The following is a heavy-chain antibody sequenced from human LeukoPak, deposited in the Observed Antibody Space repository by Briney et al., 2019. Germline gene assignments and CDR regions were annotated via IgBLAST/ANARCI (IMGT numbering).Heavy chain of an antibody. CDR2: IYSGGST. D-gene: IGHD1-1*01. J-gene: IGHJ6*03. Sequence: GESLRLSCAASEFSLCSNYMTWLRQAPGKGLEWVSLIYSGGSTYYADSVKGRFTISRDNSKNTLYLQMNSLRAEDTAVYYCARPRTTGTTFGGGFYYYMDVWGKGTTVTISS. V-gene: IGHV3-66*01. CDR1: EFSLCSNY. CDR3: ARPRTTGTTFGGGFYYYMDV.